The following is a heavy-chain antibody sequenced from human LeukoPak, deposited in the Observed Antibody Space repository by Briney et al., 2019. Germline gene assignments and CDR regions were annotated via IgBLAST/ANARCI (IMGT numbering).Heavy chain of an antibody. D-gene: IGHD3-22*01. CDR1: GFSVTSYG. V-gene: IGHV3-23*01. CDR3: AREGTYYDSSGYYVS. CDR2: ISGSGGRT. J-gene: IGHJ5*02. Sequence: GGSLRLSCAVSGFSVTSYGMSWVRQAPGKGLEWVSVISGSGGRTYYADSVKGRFTLSRDNSNNTLYLEMSSLRAEDTAVYYCAREGTYYDSSGYYVSWGQGTLVTVSS.